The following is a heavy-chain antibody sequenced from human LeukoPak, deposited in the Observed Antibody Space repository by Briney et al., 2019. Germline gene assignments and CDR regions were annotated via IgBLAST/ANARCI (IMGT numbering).Heavy chain of an antibody. CDR3: AARKGYSYGCYNWFDP. V-gene: IGHV4-30-2*01. J-gene: IGHJ5*02. CDR2: IYHSGST. CDR1: GGSISSGGYS. Sequence: SETLSLTCAVSGGSISSGGYSWSWIRQPPGKGLEWIGYIYHSGSTYYNPSLKSRVTISVDRSKNQFSLKLSSVTAADTAVYYCAARKGYSYGCYNWFDPWGQGTLVTVSS. D-gene: IGHD5-18*01.